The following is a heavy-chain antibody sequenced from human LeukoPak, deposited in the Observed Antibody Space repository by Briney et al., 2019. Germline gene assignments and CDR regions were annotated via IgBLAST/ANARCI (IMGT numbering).Heavy chain of an antibody. D-gene: IGHD3-3*01. Sequence: APVKVSCKASGYTFTGYYMHWVRQAPGQGLEWMGWINPNSGGTNYAQKFQGRVTMTRDTSISTAYMELSRLRSDDTAVYYCARDRASGYSDFDYWGQGTLVTVSS. J-gene: IGHJ4*02. CDR1: GYTFTGYY. V-gene: IGHV1-2*02. CDR3: ARDRASGYSDFDY. CDR2: INPNSGGT.